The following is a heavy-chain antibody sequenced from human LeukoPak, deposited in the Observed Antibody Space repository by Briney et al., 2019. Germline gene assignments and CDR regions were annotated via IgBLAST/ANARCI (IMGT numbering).Heavy chain of an antibody. V-gene: IGHV4-34*01. Sequence: SETLSLICAVYGGSFSGYYWSWIRQPPGKGLEWIGEINHSGSTNYNPSLKSRVTISVDTSKNQFSLKLSSVTAADTAVYYCARGLGSGWFDPWGQGTLVTVSS. D-gene: IGHD2-15*01. CDR2: INHSGST. CDR3: ARGLGSGWFDP. CDR1: GGSFSGYY. J-gene: IGHJ5*02.